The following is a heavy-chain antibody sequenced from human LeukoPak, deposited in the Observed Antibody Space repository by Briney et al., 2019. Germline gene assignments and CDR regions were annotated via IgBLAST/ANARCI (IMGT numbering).Heavy chain of an antibody. CDR1: GGSISSGGYY. V-gene: IGHV4-61*02. Sequence: SETLSLTCTVSGGSISSGGYYWSWIRQPAGKGLEWIGRIYTSGSTNYNPSLKSRVTMSVDTSKNQFSLKLSSVTAADTAVYYCARDFWFDPWGQGTLVTVSS. CDR3: ARDFWFDP. J-gene: IGHJ5*02. CDR2: IYTSGST.